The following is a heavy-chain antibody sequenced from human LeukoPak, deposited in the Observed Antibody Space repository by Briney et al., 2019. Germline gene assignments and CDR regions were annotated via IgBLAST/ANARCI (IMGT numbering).Heavy chain of an antibody. J-gene: IGHJ4*02. D-gene: IGHD2/OR15-2a*01. CDR1: GYTFTGYY. CDR2: INPSGGST. CDR3: ARQTICNLPYFDY. Sequence: ASVKVSCKASGYTFTGYYMHWVRQASGQGLEWMGIINPSGGSTSYAQKFQGRVTMTRYTSTSIAYMELRSLRSDDTAVYYCARQTICNLPYFDYWGQGTLVTVSS. V-gene: IGHV1-46*01.